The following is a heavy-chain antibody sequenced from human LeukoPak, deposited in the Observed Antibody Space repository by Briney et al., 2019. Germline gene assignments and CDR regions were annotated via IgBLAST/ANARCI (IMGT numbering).Heavy chain of an antibody. V-gene: IGHV4-30-4*01. J-gene: IGHJ3*02. CDR3: ARDCSGGSCYGAFDI. Sequence: SETLSLTCTVSGASIRSGDYYWSWIRQPPGKGLEWIGYIYESGSTYYNLSLKSRITISVDTSENRFSLKLSSVTATDTAVYYCARDCSGGSCYGAFDIWGQGTMVTVSS. CDR2: IYESGST. CDR1: GASIRSGDYY. D-gene: IGHD2-15*01.